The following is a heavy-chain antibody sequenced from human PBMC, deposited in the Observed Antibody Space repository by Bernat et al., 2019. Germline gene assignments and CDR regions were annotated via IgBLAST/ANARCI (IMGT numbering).Heavy chain of an antibody. V-gene: IGHV3-30*01. CDR3: ARGIVGAFDI. D-gene: IGHD2-21*01. J-gene: IGHJ3*02. CDR1: GFTFSSYA. CDR2: ISYDGSNK. Sequence: QVQLVESGGGVVQPGRSLRLSCAASGFTFSSYAMHWVRQAPGKGLEWVAVISYDGSNKYYADPVKGRFTISRDNSKNTLYLQMNSLGAEETVVYYGARGIVGAFDIWGQGTRSTVSS.